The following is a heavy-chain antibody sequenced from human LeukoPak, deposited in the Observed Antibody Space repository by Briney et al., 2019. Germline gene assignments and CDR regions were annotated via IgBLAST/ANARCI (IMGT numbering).Heavy chain of an antibody. CDR3: ALVNWGSTNHF. D-gene: IGHD7-27*01. V-gene: IGHV3-23*01. CDR1: GGSISSSSYY. J-gene: IGHJ4*02. Sequence: PSETLSLTCTVSGGSISSSSYYWGWIRQPPRKGLEWASTISPSGDSADYADSVKGRFTISRDNSKNTVYLQMNSLRAEDTAIYYCALVNWGSTNHFWGQGTLVTVSS. CDR2: ISPSGDSA.